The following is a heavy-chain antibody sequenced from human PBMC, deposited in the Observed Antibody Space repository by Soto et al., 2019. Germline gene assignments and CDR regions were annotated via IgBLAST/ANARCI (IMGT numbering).Heavy chain of an antibody. CDR3: ARFQRGLFGVVTNYYYYYGMDV. D-gene: IGHD3-3*01. Sequence: QVQLQESGPGLVKPSGTLSLTCAVSGGSISSSNWWSWVRQPPGKGLEWIGEIYHSGSTNYNPSLKSRVTISVDKSKNQFSLKLSSVPAADTAVYYCARFQRGLFGVVTNYYYYYGMDVWGQGTTVTVSS. CDR1: GGSISSSNW. J-gene: IGHJ6*02. CDR2: IYHSGST. V-gene: IGHV4-4*02.